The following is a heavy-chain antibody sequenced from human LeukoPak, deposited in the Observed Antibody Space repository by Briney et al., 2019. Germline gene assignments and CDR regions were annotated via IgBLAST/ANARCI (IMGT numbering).Heavy chain of an antibody. CDR1: GGSVSSGSYY. D-gene: IGHD3-22*01. CDR2: IYYSGST. V-gene: IGHV4-61*01. CDR3: AREGPYYGSRGYFDY. J-gene: IGHJ4*02. Sequence: PSETLSLTCTVSGGSVSSGSYYWSWIRQPPGKGLEWIGNIYYSGSTNYNPSLKSRVTISVDTSKNQFSLKLSSVTAADTAVYYCAREGPYYGSRGYFDYWGQGTLVTVSS.